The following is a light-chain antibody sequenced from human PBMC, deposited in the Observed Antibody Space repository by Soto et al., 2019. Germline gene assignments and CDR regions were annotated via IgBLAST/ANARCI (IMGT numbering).Light chain of an antibody. CDR1: SSDVGDYNY. CDR3: SSYTSRSTRV. J-gene: IGLJ1*01. CDR2: EVN. V-gene: IGLV2-14*01. Sequence: QSALTHPASVSGSPGQSITISCTGTSSDVGDYNYVSWYQQHPGKAPKLMIYEVNNWPSGVSNRFSGSKSGNTASLTISGLQAEDEADYYCSSYTSRSTRVFGTGTKLTVL.